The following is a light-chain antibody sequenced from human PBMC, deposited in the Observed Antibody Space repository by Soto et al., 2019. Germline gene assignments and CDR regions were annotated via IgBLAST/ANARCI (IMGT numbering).Light chain of an antibody. CDR1: SGHSSYA. Sequence: QSVLTQSPSASASLGASVKLTCTLSSGHSSYAIAWHQQQPEKGPRYLMKLNSDGSHSKGDRIPDRFSGSSSGAERYLTISRLESEDEADYYCQTWGAGLLVFGGGTQLTVL. V-gene: IGLV4-69*01. J-gene: IGLJ7*01. CDR2: LNSDGSH. CDR3: QTWGAGLLV.